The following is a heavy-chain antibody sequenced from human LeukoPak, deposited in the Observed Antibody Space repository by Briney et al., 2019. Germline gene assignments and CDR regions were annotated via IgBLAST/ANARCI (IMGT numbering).Heavy chain of an antibody. Sequence: SETLSLTCTVSGYSISSGYYWGWIRQPPGKGLKWIGSIYHSGSTYYNPSLKSRVTISVDTSKNQFSLKLSSVTAADTAVYYCARAYSSYTRDKFDYWGQGTLVTVSS. D-gene: IGHD6-6*01. J-gene: IGHJ4*02. V-gene: IGHV4-38-2*02. CDR2: IYHSGST. CDR1: GYSISSGYY. CDR3: ARAYSSYTRDKFDY.